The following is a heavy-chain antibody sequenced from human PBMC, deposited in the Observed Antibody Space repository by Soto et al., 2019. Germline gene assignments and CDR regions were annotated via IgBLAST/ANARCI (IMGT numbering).Heavy chain of an antibody. CDR1: GFTFSSYS. D-gene: IGHD2-2*01. J-gene: IGHJ4*02. V-gene: IGHV3-21*01. CDR3: ARGGERLVPAALFDY. CDR2: ISSSSSYI. Sequence: GGSLRLSCAASGFTFSSYSMNWVRQAPGKGLEWVSSISSSSSYIYYADSVKGRFTISRDNAKNSLYLQMNSLRAEDTAVYYCARGGERLVPAALFDYWGQGTLVTVSS.